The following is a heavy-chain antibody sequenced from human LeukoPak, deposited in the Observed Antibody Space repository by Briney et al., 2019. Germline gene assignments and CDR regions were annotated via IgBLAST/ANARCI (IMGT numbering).Heavy chain of an antibody. CDR3: ARDPYYDSCGYYSNWFDP. Sequence: GRSLRLSCAASGFTFSSYAMHWVRQAPGKGLEWVAVISYDGSNKYYADSVKGRFTISRDNSKNTLYLQMNSLRAEDTAVYYCARDPYYDSCGYYSNWFDPWGQGTLVTVSS. CDR1: GFTFSSYA. J-gene: IGHJ5*02. V-gene: IGHV3-30-3*01. D-gene: IGHD3-22*01. CDR2: ISYDGSNK.